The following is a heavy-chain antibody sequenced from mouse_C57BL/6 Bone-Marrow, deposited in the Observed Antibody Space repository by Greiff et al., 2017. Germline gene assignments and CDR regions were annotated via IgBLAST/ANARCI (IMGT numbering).Heavy chain of an antibody. CDR2: INPYNGDT. CDR1: GYSFTGYF. CDR3: ARSGITTVVASYYFDY. V-gene: IGHV1-20*01. D-gene: IGHD1-1*01. J-gene: IGHJ2*01. Sequence: EVHLVESGPELVKPGASVKISCKASGYSFTGYFMNWVMQSHGKSLEWIGRINPYNGDTFYNQKFKGKATLTVDKSSSTAHMELRSLTSEDSAVYYCARSGITTVVASYYFDYWGQGTTLTVSS.